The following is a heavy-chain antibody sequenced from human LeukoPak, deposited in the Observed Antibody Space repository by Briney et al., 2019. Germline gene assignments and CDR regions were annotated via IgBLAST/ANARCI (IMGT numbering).Heavy chain of an antibody. CDR2: ISGSGHDI. Sequence: GGSLRLSCAASGFTFSDSYMTWVRQAPGKGVEWVAYISGSGHDINYSDSVKGRFTISIDNSKNTLYLQMNSLRAEDTAVYYCARRAGAYTHPYDYWGQGTLVTVS. CDR3: ARRAGAYTHPYDY. D-gene: IGHD3-16*01. J-gene: IGHJ4*02. V-gene: IGHV3-11*03. CDR1: GFTFSDSY.